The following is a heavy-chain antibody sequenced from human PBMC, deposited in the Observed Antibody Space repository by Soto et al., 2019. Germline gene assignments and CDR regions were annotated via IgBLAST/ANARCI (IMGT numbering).Heavy chain of an antibody. CDR3: ARGTTSHYYYYGMDV. Sequence: ASVKVSCKASGGTFSSYAISWVRRAPGQGLEWMGGIIPIFGTANYAQKFQGRVTITADESTSTAYMELSSLRSEDTAVYYCARGTTSHYYYYGMDVWGQGTTVTVSS. CDR2: IIPIFGTA. V-gene: IGHV1-69*13. J-gene: IGHJ6*02. D-gene: IGHD1-7*01. CDR1: GGTFSSYA.